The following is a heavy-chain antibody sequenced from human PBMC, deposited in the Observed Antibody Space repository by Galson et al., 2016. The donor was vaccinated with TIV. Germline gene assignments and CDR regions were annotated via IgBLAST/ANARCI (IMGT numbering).Heavy chain of an antibody. CDR1: GFSLATNEMG. CDR3: VHYSGHDYATWYFDY. D-gene: IGHD5-12*01. V-gene: IGHV2-5*02. J-gene: IGHJ4*02. CDR2: IYWDGDK. Sequence: PALVKPTQTLTMTCDFSGFSLATNEMGVGWIRQSPGKALEWLAVIYWDGDKRYRPSLRNRLTIAKDTSKTQVVLTMTNMDPADTAAYYCVHYSGHDYATWYFDYWGQGTLVTVSS.